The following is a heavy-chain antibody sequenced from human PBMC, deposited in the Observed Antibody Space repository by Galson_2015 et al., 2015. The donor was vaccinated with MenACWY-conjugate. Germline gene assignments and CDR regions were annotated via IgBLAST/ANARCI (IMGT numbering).Heavy chain of an antibody. CDR3: TRHINSSGIFDY. Sequence: SLRLSCAASGFTFSGSPMHWVRQASGKGLEWVGRIRTKINNYATEYAASVKGRFTISRDDSKNTAYLQMNSLKTEDTAIYYCTRHINSSGIFDYWGQGTPVTVSS. J-gene: IGHJ4*02. V-gene: IGHV3-73*01. D-gene: IGHD6-19*01. CDR2: IRTKINNYAT. CDR1: GFTFSGSP.